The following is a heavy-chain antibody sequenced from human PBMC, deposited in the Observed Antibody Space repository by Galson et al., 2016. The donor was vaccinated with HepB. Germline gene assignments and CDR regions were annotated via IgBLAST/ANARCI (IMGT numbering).Heavy chain of an antibody. D-gene: IGHD3-22*01. J-gene: IGHJ4*02. CDR3: ARVDEGYYYLIDY. CDR2: IGSRSSSI. V-gene: IGHV3-48*02. CDR1: GFTFSSYA. Sequence: SLRLSCAASGFTFSSYALNWVRQAPGKGLEWVSYIGSRSSSIHYADPVKGRFTISRDNAKNSLYLQMNSLRDEDTAVYYCARVDEGYYYLIDYWGQGTLVTVSS.